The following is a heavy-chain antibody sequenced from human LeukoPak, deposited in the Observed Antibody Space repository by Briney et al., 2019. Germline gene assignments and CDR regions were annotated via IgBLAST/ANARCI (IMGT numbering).Heavy chain of an antibody. Sequence: KTGGSLRLSCAASGFTFSDYYMSWIRQAPGKGLEWVSYISSSGSTIYYADSVKGRFTISRDNAKNSLYLQMNSLRAEDTAVYYCAARGNSGKIFDYWGQGTLVTVSS. CDR2: ISSSGSTI. D-gene: IGHD4-23*01. V-gene: IGHV3-11*04. CDR1: GFTFSDYY. CDR3: AARGNSGKIFDY. J-gene: IGHJ4*02.